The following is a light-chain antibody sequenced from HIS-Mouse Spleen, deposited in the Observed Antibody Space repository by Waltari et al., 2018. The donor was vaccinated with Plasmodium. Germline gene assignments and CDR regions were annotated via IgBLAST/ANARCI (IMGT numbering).Light chain of an antibody. V-gene: IGKV1-33*01. CDR2: DAS. CDR1: QDISNY. J-gene: IGKJ3*01. CDR3: QQYDNLPPLFT. Sequence: DIQMTQSPSSLSASVGDRVTILCQASQDISNYLNWYQQKPGKAPKLLIYDASNLETGVPSRFSGSGSGTDFTFTISSLQPEDIATYYCQQYDNLPPLFTFGPGTKVDIK.